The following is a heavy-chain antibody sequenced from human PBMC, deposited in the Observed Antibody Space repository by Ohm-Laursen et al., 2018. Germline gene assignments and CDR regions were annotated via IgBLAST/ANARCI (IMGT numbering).Heavy chain of an antibody. Sequence: GSLRLSCSASGFTFSSYAMSWVRQAPGKGLEWVSAISGSGGSTYYADSVKGRFTISRDNSKNTLYLQMNSLRAEDTAVYYCAKEWLYYDILTGYYRDAFDIWGQGTMVTGSS. CDR1: GFTFSSYA. CDR2: ISGSGGST. V-gene: IGHV3-23*01. D-gene: IGHD3-9*01. CDR3: AKEWLYYDILTGYYRDAFDI. J-gene: IGHJ3*02.